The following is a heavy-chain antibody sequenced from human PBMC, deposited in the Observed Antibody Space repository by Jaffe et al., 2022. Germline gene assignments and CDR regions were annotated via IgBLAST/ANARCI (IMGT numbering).Heavy chain of an antibody. V-gene: IGHV3-66*02. CDR1: GFTVSSNY. Sequence: EVQLVESGGGLVQPGGSLRLSCAASGFTVSSNYMSWVRQAPGKGLEWVSVIYSGGSTYYADSVKGRFTISRDNSKNTLYLQMNSLRAEDTAVYYCARSHPNDYGDRWSLTFFDYWGQGTLVTVSS. D-gene: IGHD4-17*01. CDR3: ARSHPNDYGDRWSLTFFDY. J-gene: IGHJ4*02. CDR2: IYSGGST.